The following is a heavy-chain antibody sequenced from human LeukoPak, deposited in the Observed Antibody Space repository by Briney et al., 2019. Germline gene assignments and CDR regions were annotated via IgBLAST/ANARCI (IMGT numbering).Heavy chain of an antibody. J-gene: IGHJ4*02. CDR1: GFTFSSYA. CDR3: ARDLSSSYYFDY. Sequence: GGSLRLSCAASGFTFSSYAMSWVRQAPGKGLEWVSAISGSGGSTYYADSVKGRFTISRDNSKNTLYLQMSSLRAEDTAVYYCARDLSSSYYFDYWGQGTLVTVSS. D-gene: IGHD6-13*01. CDR2: ISGSGGST. V-gene: IGHV3-23*01.